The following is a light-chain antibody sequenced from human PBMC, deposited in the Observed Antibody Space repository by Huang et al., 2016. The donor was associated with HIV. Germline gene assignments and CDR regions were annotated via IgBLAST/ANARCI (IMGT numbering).Light chain of an antibody. V-gene: IGKV1-9*01. CDR1: QGISNS. CDR2: AAS. J-gene: IGKJ4*01. Sequence: IQLTQSPSSLSASVGDRVIITCRASQGISNSLVWYQQKPGRAPKLLIYAASTLQSGVTSRFSGSGSGTDFTLTISSLQPEDSATYYCQQFSSYSPLTFGGGTKVEIK. CDR3: QQFSSYSPLT.